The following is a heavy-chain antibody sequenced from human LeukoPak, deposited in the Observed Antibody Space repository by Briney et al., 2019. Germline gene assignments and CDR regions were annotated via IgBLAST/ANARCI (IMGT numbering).Heavy chain of an antibody. CDR1: GGTFSSYA. V-gene: IGHV1-2*06. J-gene: IGHJ4*02. CDR3: ARSYSGSQSKGAFDY. CDR2: INPNSGGT. Sequence: ASVKVSCKASGGTFSSYAISWVRQAPGQGLEWMGRINPNSGGTNYAQKFQGRVTMTRDTSISTAYMELSRLRSDDTAVYYCARSYSGSQSKGAFDYWGQGTLVTVSS. D-gene: IGHD1-26*01.